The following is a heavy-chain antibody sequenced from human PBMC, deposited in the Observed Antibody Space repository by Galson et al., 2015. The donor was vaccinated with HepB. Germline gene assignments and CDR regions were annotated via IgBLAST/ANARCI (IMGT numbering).Heavy chain of an antibody. CDR1: GDSVASNSAG. V-gene: IGHV6-1*01. CDR3: AYGSDV. Sequence: CAISGDSVASNSAGWNWIRQSPSRGLEWLGRTYFRSKWHNDYGISVKSRISINADTSQNQFSLHLSSVTPEDTAVYYCAYGSDVWGQGTTVIVSS. J-gene: IGHJ6*02. CDR2: TYFRSKWHN.